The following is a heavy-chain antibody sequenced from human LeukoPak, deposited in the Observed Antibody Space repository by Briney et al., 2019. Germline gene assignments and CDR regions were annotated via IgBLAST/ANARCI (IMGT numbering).Heavy chain of an antibody. Sequence: GASVKVSCKASGYTFTSYAMHWVRQAPGQRLEWMGWINAGNGNTKYSQKFQGRVTITRDTSASTAYMELSSLRSEDTAVYYCARVLSDFWSGYHYYYYYGMDVWGQGTTLTVSS. CDR1: GYTFTSYA. D-gene: IGHD3-3*01. V-gene: IGHV1-3*01. CDR3: ARVLSDFWSGYHYYYYYGMDV. J-gene: IGHJ6*02. CDR2: INAGNGNT.